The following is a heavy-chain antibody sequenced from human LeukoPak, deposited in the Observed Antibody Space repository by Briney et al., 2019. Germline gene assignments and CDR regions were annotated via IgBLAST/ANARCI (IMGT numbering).Heavy chain of an antibody. Sequence: SETLSLTCIVSGGSVKSPDSYWSWIRQPPGKGLEWIGNVYYIGTASYNSSLKSRVTISVDTSKNQFSLEMTSVTAADTAVYYCARNKGPGGQGTLVTVPS. CDR1: GGSVKSPDSY. CDR2: VYYIGTA. CDR3: ARNKGP. J-gene: IGHJ5*02. V-gene: IGHV4-61*08.